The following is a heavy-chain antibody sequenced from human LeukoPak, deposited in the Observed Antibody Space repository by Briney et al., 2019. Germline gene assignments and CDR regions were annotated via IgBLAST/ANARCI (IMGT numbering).Heavy chain of an antibody. D-gene: IGHD3-3*01. CDR3: ARDIGGRGYDFWSGYYYYYYMDV. CDR2: MNPKSGNT. V-gene: IGHV1-8*02. CDR1: GYTFTSNN. Sequence: ASVKVSCKASGYTFTSNNINWVRQAPGQGLEGMGWMNPKSGNTDYAQKFQDRLTMTRDTSTNTAYMELSGLTSDDTAVYYCARDIGGRGYDFWSGYYYYYYMDVWGKGTTVTVS. J-gene: IGHJ6*03.